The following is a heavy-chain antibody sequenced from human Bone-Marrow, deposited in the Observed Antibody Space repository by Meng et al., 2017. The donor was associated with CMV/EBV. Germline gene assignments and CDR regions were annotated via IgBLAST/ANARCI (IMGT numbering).Heavy chain of an antibody. CDR2: ISSSSSYI. V-gene: IGHV3-21*01. J-gene: IGHJ6*02. CDR3: AKDCWVLEDTAIVSNYYYDYGMDD. CDR1: GFTPSSYS. D-gene: IGHD5-18*01. Sequence: GRSLSLACAASGFTPSSYSMNWVRQVPGKVLEWVSSISSSSSYIYYADSVKGRFTISRDNPKDSLYLQVNRLRGEDTSVYYCAKDCWVLEDTAIVSNYYYDYGMDDWGQGTTVTVSS.